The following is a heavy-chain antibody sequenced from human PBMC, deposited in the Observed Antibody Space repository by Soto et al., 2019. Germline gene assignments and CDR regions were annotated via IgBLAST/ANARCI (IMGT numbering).Heavy chain of an antibody. Sequence: PSATLSLTCTVSGGSISSYYWSWIRQPPGKGLEWFGYIYYSGSTNYNPSLKSRVTISVDTSKNQFSLKLSSVTAADTAVYYCARDKGYCSGGSCYYYYYYMDVWGKGTTVTVSS. D-gene: IGHD2-15*01. J-gene: IGHJ6*03. CDR1: GGSISSYY. CDR2: IYYSGST. V-gene: IGHV4-59*01. CDR3: ARDKGYCSGGSCYYYYYYMDV.